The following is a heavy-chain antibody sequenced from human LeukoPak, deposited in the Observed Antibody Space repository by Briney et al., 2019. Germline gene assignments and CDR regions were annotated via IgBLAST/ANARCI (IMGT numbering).Heavy chain of an antibody. CDR2: ISWNSGSI. CDR1: GFTFDDYA. D-gene: IGHD1-26*01. Sequence: GRSLRLSCAASGFTFDDYAMHWVRQAPGKGLEWVSGISWNSGSIGYADSVKGRFTISRDNAKNSLYLQMNSLRAEDTALYYCAKARGVGATNWFDPWGQGTLVTVSS. CDR3: AKARGVGATNWFDP. J-gene: IGHJ5*02. V-gene: IGHV3-9*01.